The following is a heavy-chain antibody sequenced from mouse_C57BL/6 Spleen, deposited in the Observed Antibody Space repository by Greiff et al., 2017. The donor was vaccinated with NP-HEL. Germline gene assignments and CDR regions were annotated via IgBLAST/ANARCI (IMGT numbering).Heavy chain of an antibody. CDR1: GFTFSSYA. D-gene: IGHD1-1*01. J-gene: IGHJ4*01. CDR3: TRVTTVVAPHAMDY. Sequence: EVQGVESGEGLVKPGGSLKLSCAASGFTFSSYAMSWVRQTPEKRLEWVAYFSSGGDYIYYADTVKGRFTISRDNARNTLYLQMSSLKSEDTAMYYCTRVTTVVAPHAMDYWGKGTSVTVSS. CDR2: FSSGGDYI. V-gene: IGHV5-9-1*02.